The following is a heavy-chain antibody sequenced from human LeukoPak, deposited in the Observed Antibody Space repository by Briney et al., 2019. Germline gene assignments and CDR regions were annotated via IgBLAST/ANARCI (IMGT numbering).Heavy chain of an antibody. J-gene: IGHJ4*02. CDR2: INHSGST. V-gene: IGHV4-34*01. CDR1: GGSFSGYY. Sequence: SETLSLTCAVYGGSFSGYYWSWIRQPPGKGLEWIGEINHSGSTNYNPSLKSRVTISVDTSKNQFSLKLSSVTAADTAVYYCASGITMVRGVIRWGQGTLVTASS. CDR3: ASGITMVRGVIR. D-gene: IGHD3-10*01.